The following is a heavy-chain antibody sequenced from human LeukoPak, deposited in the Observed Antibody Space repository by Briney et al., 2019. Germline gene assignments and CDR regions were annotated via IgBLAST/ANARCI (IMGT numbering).Heavy chain of an antibody. D-gene: IGHD6-13*01. V-gene: IGHV3-23*01. CDR1: GFTFSSYG. Sequence: GGTLRLSCAASGFTFSSYGMSWVRQAPGKGLEWVSAISGSGGSTYYADSVKGRFTISRDNAKKSLYLQTNSLRAEDTAVYYCARASSSWYYFDNWGQGTQVTVSS. CDR3: ARASSSWYYFDN. CDR2: ISGSGGST. J-gene: IGHJ4*02.